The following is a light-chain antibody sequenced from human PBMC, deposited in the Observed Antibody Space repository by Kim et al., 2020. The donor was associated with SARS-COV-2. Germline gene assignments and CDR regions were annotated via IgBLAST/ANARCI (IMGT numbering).Light chain of an antibody. V-gene: IGLV3-1*01. Sequence: SVSPGQTASITCSGDKLEDKYVCWYQQKAGQSPVLLIYQDTKWPSGIPERFSGSNSGNTATLTISGTQAMDEADYYCQTWDSSRVIFGGGTQLTVL. J-gene: IGLJ2*01. CDR2: QDT. CDR3: QTWDSSRVI. CDR1: KLEDKY.